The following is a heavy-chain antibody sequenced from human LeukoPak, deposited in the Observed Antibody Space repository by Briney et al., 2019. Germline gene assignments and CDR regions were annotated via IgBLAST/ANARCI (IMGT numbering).Heavy chain of an antibody. CDR3: ARGPLLGVWGSYRYGLTDGY. CDR1: GGTFSSYA. CDR2: IIPIFGTA. Sequence: SVKVSCKASGGTFSSYAISWVRQAPGQGLEWMGGIIPIFGTANYAQKFQGRVTITADESTSTAYMELSSLRSEDTAVYYCARGPLLGVWGSYRYGLTDGYWGQGTLVTVSS. V-gene: IGHV1-69*01. D-gene: IGHD3-16*02. J-gene: IGHJ4*02.